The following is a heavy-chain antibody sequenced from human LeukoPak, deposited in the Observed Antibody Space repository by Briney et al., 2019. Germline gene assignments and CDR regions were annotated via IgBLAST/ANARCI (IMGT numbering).Heavy chain of an antibody. CDR3: ARGIGRGPGGHFDY. D-gene: IGHD3-10*01. J-gene: IGHJ4*02. V-gene: IGHV3-11*03. Sequence: PGVSLRLSCAVSGLTFSDNYMSGIRRAPGKGSEGLSYNSNSEDYRNYADYVNGRLPITREDTTNSVFLQMNSRRAEDSAVYYCARGIGRGPGGHFDYWGQGTVVTVSS. CDR1: GLTFSDNY. CDR2: NSNSEDYR.